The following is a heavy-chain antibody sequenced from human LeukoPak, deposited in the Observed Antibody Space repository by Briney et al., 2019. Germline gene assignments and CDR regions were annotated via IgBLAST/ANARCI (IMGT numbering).Heavy chain of an antibody. D-gene: IGHD2-2*01. CDR1: GGSISSGSYY. CDR3: ARDLGRVVPAAMSWFDP. CDR2: IYTSGST. J-gene: IGHJ5*02. V-gene: IGHV4-61*02. Sequence: SETLSLTCTVSGGSISSGSYYWSWIRQPAGKGLEWIGRIYTSGSTNYNPSLKSRVTISVDTSKNQFSLKLSSVTAADTAVYYCARDLGRVVPAAMSWFDPWGQGTLVTVSS.